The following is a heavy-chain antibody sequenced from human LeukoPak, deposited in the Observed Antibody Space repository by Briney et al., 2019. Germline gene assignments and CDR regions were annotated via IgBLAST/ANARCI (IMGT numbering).Heavy chain of an antibody. Sequence: ASVKVSCKASGYTFTSYYMHWVRQAPGQGLEWMGWINPNSGGTKYAQRFQGRVTMTRDTSISTAYMELSSLRSDDSAVYFCARGIAVTGTLFDYWGQGTLVTVSS. V-gene: IGHV1-2*02. CDR2: INPNSGGT. J-gene: IGHJ4*02. CDR1: GYTFTSYY. CDR3: ARGIAVTGTLFDY. D-gene: IGHD6-19*01.